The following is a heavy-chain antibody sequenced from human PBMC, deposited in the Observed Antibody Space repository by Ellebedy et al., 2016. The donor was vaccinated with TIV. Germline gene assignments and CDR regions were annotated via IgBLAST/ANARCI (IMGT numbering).Heavy chain of an antibody. CDR1: GFTFSSYA. D-gene: IGHD3-10*01. V-gene: IGHV3-30-3*01. J-gene: IGHJ4*02. Sequence: GESLKISXAASGFTFSSYAMHWVRQAPGKGLEWVAVISYDGSNKYYADSVKGRFTISRDNSKNTLYLQMNSLRAEDTAVYYCARAGWDIITMVRGVTPGDYWGQGTLVTVSS. CDR2: ISYDGSNK. CDR3: ARAGWDIITMVRGVTPGDY.